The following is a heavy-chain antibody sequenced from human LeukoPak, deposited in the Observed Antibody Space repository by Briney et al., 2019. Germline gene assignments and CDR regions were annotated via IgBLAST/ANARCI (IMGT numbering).Heavy chain of an antibody. CDR1: GYTFTGYY. J-gene: IGHJ4*02. V-gene: IGHV1-2*06. D-gene: IGHD3-22*01. CDR2: INPNSGGT. CDR3: ARAPSYYYDSSGPLDY. Sequence: ALVKVSCKASGYTFTGYYMHWVRQAPGQGLEWMGRINPNSGGTNYAQKFQGRVTMTRDTSISTAYMELSRLRSDDTAVYYCARAPSYYYDSSGPLDYWGQGTLVTVSS.